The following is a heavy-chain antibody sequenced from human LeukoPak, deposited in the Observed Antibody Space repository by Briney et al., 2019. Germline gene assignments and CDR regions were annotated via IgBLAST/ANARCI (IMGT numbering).Heavy chain of an antibody. CDR2: ISGSDGST. Sequence: PGGSLRLSCAASGFTFSTYSMSWVRQAPGKGLEWVSAISGSDGSTYYADSVKGRFTISRDNSKNTLYLQMNSLRAEDTAVYYCAAQPKFTYFQHWGQGTLVTVSS. CDR1: GFTFSTYS. V-gene: IGHV3-23*01. D-gene: IGHD3-16*01. CDR3: AAQPKFTYFQH. J-gene: IGHJ1*01.